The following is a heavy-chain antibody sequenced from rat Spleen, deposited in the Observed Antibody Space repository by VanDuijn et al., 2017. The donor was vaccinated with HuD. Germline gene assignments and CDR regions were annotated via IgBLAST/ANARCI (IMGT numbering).Heavy chain of an antibody. CDR2: ISYDGSST. CDR1: GFTFSHYN. V-gene: IGHV5S10*01. Sequence: EVQLVESGGGLVQPGRSLKLSCAASGFTFSHYNMAWVRQAPKKGLEWVATISYDGSSTYYRDSVKGRFTVSRDNAKSTLYLQMDSLRSEDTATYYCATDTTLYFDYWGQGVMVTVSS. CDR3: ATDTTLYFDY. D-gene: IGHD1-5*01. J-gene: IGHJ2*01.